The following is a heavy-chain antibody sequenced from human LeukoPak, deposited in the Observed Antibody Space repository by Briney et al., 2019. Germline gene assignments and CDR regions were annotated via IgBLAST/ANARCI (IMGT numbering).Heavy chain of an antibody. CDR3: AKDGGYSYGSGYNWFDP. V-gene: IGHV3-9*01. Sequence: GGSLRLSCAASGFTFDDYGMSWVRQAPGEGLEWVSGISWNSGSIGYADSVKGRFTISRDNAKNSLYLQMNSLRAEDTALYYCAKDGGYSYGSGYNWFDPWGQGTLVTVSS. CDR1: GFTFDDYG. D-gene: IGHD5-18*01. CDR2: ISWNSGSI. J-gene: IGHJ5*02.